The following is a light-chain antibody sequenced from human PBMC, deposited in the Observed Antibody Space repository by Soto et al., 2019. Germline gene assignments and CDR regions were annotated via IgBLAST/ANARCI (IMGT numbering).Light chain of an antibody. J-gene: IGLJ1*01. CDR3: QSYDSSLGYV. CDR2: SNS. V-gene: IGLV1-40*01. CDR1: SSNIGAAYD. Sequence: QSVLAHPPSVSGALGQRVTISCTGSSSNIGAAYDVHWYQQFPGTAPKLLIYSNSNRPSGVPDRFSGSKSGTSASLAITGLQAEDEAEYYCQSYDSSLGYVFGTGTKVTVL.